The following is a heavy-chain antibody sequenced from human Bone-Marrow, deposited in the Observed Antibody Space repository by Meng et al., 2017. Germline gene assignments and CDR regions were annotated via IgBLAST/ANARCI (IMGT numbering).Heavy chain of an antibody. Sequence: GESLKISCAASGFTFSSYRMHWVRQAPGKGLEWVADINQDGSEKHYVDSVKGRFTISRDNAENSLYLQMNSLRAEDTAVYYCVRYFSTSETYKRNDFWGQGKLVNGAS. V-gene: IGHV3-7*01. CDR3: VRYFSTSETYKRNDF. J-gene: IGHJ1*01. D-gene: IGHD3/OR15-3a*01. CDR2: INQDGSEK. CDR1: GFTFSSYR.